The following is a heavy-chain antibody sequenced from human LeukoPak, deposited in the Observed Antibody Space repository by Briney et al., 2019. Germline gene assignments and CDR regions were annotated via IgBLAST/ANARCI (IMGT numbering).Heavy chain of an antibody. V-gene: IGHV3-30*18. CDR2: ISYDGSNK. J-gene: IGHJ6*02. D-gene: IGHD3-9*01. CDR3: AKVLSTVTTSYDILTGYYYYYYYGMDV. Sequence: GGSLRLSCAASGFTFSSYGMHWVRQAPGKGLEWVAVISYDGSNKYYADSVKGRFTISRDNSKNTLYLQMNSLRAEDTAVYYCAKVLSTVTTSYDILTGYYYYYYYGMDVWGQGTTVTVSS. CDR1: GFTFSSYG.